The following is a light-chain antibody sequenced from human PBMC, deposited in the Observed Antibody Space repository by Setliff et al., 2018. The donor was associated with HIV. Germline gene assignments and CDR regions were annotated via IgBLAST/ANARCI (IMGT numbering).Light chain of an antibody. Sequence: QPALTQPASVSGSPGQSITISCTGTSSDVGGYIYVSWYQQRPGKAPKLMIYDASKRPSGVSNRFSGSKSGNTASLTISGLQAEDEADYYCSSYTSSSTGPYVFGTGTKVTVL. CDR1: SSDVGGYIY. CDR2: DAS. J-gene: IGLJ1*01. V-gene: IGLV2-14*01. CDR3: SSYTSSSTGPYV.